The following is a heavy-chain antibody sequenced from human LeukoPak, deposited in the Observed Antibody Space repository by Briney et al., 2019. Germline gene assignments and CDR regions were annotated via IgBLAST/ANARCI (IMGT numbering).Heavy chain of an antibody. CDR1: GGSFSGYY. Sequence: SETLSLTCAVYGGSFSGYYWSWIRQPPGKGLEWIGRIYTSGSTNYNPSLKSRVTISVDTSKNQFSLKLSSVTAADTAVYYCARSTFGFGEFDYWGQGTLVTVSS. V-gene: IGHV4-59*10. CDR3: ARSTFGFGEFDY. J-gene: IGHJ4*02. D-gene: IGHD3-10*01. CDR2: IYTSGST.